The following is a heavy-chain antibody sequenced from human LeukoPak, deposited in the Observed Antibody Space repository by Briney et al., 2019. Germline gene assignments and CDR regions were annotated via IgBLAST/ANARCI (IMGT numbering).Heavy chain of an antibody. CDR2: IKQDGSEE. CDR3: ARHRRYCSGGSCYSGYYFDS. CDR1: GLILSSYW. D-gene: IGHD2-15*01. J-gene: IGHJ4*02. V-gene: IGHV3-7*03. Sequence: GGSLRLSCAASGLILSSYWMSWARQAPGKGLEWVANIKQDGSEEYYVDSVKGRFTISRDNAKNSLYLQMNSLRAEDTAVYYCARHRRYCSGGSCYSGYYFDSWGPGTLVTVSS.